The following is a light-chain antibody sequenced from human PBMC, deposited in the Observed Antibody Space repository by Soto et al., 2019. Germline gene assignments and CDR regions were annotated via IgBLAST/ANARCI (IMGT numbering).Light chain of an antibody. CDR1: QSISSSY. Sequence: IVLTQSPGTLSLSPGERATLSCRASQSISSSYLAWYQQKPGQAPRLLVYGASSRATGIPDRFSGSGSGTDFTLTISRLEPEDFALYYCQQYSSTFWTFGQGTKVDIK. V-gene: IGKV3-20*01. J-gene: IGKJ1*01. CDR3: QQYSSTFWT. CDR2: GAS.